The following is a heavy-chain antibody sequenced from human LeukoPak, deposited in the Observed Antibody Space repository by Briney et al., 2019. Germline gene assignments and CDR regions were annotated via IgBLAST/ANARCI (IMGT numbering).Heavy chain of an antibody. J-gene: IGHJ4*02. D-gene: IGHD5-18*01. V-gene: IGHV4-4*07. CDR3: ARQLWPLGFDY. CDR1: GGSISSYY. Sequence: PSETLSLTCTVSGGSISSYYWSWIRQPAGKGLEWIGRIYTGGSTNYNPSLKSRVTISVDTYKNQFSLKLSSVTAADTAVYYCARQLWPLGFDYWGQGTLVTVSS. CDR2: IYTGGST.